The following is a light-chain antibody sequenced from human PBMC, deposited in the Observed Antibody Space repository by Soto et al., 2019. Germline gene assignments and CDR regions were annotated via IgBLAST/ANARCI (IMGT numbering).Light chain of an antibody. V-gene: IGLV2-14*01. CDR1: SSDVGGYIY. CDR2: DVT. J-gene: IGLJ1*01. Sequence: QSVLTQPASVSGSPGQSITISCTGTSSDVGGYIYVSWYQQHPGKAPKLMIYDVTSRPSGVSYRFSGSRSGNTASLTISGLQADDEADYYCCSYAGSYTYVFGPGTKVTVL. CDR3: CSYAGSYTYV.